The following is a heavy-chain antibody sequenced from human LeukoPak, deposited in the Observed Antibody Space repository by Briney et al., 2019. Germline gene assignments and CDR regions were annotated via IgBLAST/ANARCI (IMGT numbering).Heavy chain of an antibody. V-gene: IGHV3-15*01. J-gene: IGHJ4*02. CDR1: GFTFSNTW. CDR2: IQSKTDGGTT. Sequence: GGSLRLSCAASGFTFSNTWMNWVRQAPGKGREWVGRIQSKTDGGTTEYAAPVKGRFTISRDDSKTTLYLQMNSLKTEDTAVYYCATLTVRGVINIWGQGTLVTVSS. CDR3: ATLTVRGVINI. D-gene: IGHD3-10*01.